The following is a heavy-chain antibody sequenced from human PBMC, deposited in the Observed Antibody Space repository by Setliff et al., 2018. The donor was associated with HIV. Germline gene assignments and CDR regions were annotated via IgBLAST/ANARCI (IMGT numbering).Heavy chain of an antibody. CDR2: INHSGST. V-gene: IGHV4-34*01. Sequence: SETLSLTCAVYGGSFSGYFWNWIRQPPGKGLEWIGEINHSGSTNYNPSLKSRVTISVDTSKKQFSLKLSSVTAADTAVYYCARLLNYYGNWFDPWGQGTLVTVSS. CDR3: ARLLNYYGNWFDP. D-gene: IGHD3-10*01. J-gene: IGHJ5*02. CDR1: GGSFSGYF.